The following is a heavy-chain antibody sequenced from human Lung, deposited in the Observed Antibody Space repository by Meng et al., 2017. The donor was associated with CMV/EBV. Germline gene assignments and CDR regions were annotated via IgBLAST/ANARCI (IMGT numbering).Heavy chain of an antibody. CDR1: FTDYG. V-gene: IGHV1-18*01. J-gene: IGHJ5*02. CDR2: ISPYDGDT. CDR3: ARDLEYCGSTTCYEDCFDP. Sequence: FTDYGSSWVRPAPGQGLEWVGWISPYDGDTNYARKLQGRVTMTTDTSTTTAYMELRSLRSDDTAVYYCARDLEYCGSTTCYEDCFDPWGQGTLVTVSS. D-gene: IGHD2-2*01.